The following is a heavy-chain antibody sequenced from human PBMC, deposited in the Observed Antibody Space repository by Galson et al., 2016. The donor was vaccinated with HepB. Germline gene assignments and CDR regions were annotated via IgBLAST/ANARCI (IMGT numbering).Heavy chain of an antibody. D-gene: IGHD3-9*01. J-gene: IGHJ4*02. CDR3: ARGDDILTGTYYFDN. Sequence: ETLSLTCTVSGGSINTNTFYWGWIRQPPGKGLEWIGYIYYSGSTNYNPSLKSRVTISVDTSKNQFSLKLSSVTAADTAVYYCARGDDILTGTYYFDNWGQGTLVTVAS. CDR2: IYYSGST. CDR1: GGSINTNTFY. V-gene: IGHV4-61*05.